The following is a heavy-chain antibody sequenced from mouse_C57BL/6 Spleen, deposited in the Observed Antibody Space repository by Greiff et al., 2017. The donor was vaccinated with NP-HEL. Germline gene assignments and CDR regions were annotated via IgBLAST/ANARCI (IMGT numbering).Heavy chain of an antibody. CDR2: IDPENGDT. Sequence: VQLQQSGAELVRPGASVKLSCTASGFNIKDDYMHWVKQRPEQGLEWIGWIDPENGDTEYASKFQGKATITADTSSNTAYLQLSSLTSADTAVYYCTPGDNYGSSEFAYWGQGTLVTVSA. D-gene: IGHD1-1*01. V-gene: IGHV14-4*01. CDR1: GFNIKDDY. CDR3: TPGDNYGSSEFAY. J-gene: IGHJ3*01.